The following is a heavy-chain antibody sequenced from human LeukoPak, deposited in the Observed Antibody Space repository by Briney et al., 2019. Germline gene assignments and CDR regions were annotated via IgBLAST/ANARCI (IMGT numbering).Heavy chain of an antibody. V-gene: IGHV3-7*01. CDR1: GFTFSSNW. CDR3: ARALTYYYDSSGYYPNWFDP. CDR2: IKQDGSEK. J-gene: IGHJ5*02. D-gene: IGHD3-22*01. Sequence: GGSLRLSCAASGFTFSSNWMNWVRQAPGKGLEWVANIKQDGSEKYYVDSVKGRFTISRDNAKNSLYLQMNSLRAEDTAVYYCARALTYYYDSSGYYPNWFDPWGQGTLVTVSS.